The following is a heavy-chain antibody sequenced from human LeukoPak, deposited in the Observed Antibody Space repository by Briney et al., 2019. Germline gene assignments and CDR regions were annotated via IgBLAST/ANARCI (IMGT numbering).Heavy chain of an antibody. CDR3: ARDRDYYGSGSYYNVVDY. CDR2: INPNSGGT. V-gene: IGHV1-2*06. J-gene: IGHJ4*02. CDR1: GYTFTGYY. Sequence: ASVKVSCKASGYTFTGYYMHWVRQAPGQGLEWMGRINPNSGGTNYAQKFQCRVTMTRDTSISTAYMELSRLRSDDTAVYYCARDRDYYGSGSYYNVVDYWGQGTLVTVSS. D-gene: IGHD3-10*01.